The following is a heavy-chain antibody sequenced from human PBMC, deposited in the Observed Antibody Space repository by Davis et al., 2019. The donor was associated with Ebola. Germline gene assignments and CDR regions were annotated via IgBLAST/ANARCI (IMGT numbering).Heavy chain of an antibody. V-gene: IGHV4-59*11. D-gene: IGHD3-16*01. CDR1: DGSISSHY. CDR3: VRFGRGAF. Sequence: PSETLSLTCNFSDGSISSHYWNWIRQPPGKGLEWVGIIYGGGRTNYNPSLKSRITISADSSKNQFSLNLRSVTAADTAVYYCVRFGRGAFWGQETLVTVSS. CDR2: IYGGGRT. J-gene: IGHJ4*02.